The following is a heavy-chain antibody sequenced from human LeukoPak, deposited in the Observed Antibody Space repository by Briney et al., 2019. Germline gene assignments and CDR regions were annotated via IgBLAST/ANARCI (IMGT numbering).Heavy chain of an antibody. J-gene: IGHJ3*02. V-gene: IGHV3-72*01. CDR2: SRKKGNTYTT. Sequence: PGGSLRLSCAASGLTISDHQMDWVRQAPGKGLEWVGRSRKKGNTYTTEYAASVKGRITISRDDPKNSLYLQLNSLKTEDTAVYYCARATYSGSSDAFDIWGQGTMVTVSS. CDR3: ARATYSGSSDAFDI. D-gene: IGHD1-26*01. CDR1: GLTISDHQ.